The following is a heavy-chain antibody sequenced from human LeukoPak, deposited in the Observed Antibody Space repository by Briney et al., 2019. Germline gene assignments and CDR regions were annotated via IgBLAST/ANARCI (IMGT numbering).Heavy chain of an antibody. D-gene: IGHD3-9*01. CDR2: IYYSGST. Sequence: PSETLSLTCTVSGGSISNYYWSWIRQPPGKGLEWIGYIYYSGSTNYNPSLRSRVTISVDTSKNQFSLKLSSVTAADTAVYYCARANFDWLLREYYFDYWGQGTLVTVSS. J-gene: IGHJ4*02. V-gene: IGHV4-59*01. CDR3: ARANFDWLLREYYFDY. CDR1: GGSISNYY.